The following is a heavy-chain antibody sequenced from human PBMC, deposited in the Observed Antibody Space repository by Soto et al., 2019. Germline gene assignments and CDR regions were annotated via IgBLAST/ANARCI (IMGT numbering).Heavy chain of an antibody. CDR1: GGSISSYD. J-gene: IGHJ4*02. V-gene: IGHV4-59*08. Sequence: SETLSLTCTVSGGSISSYDWSWIRQPPGKGLEWIGYIYYSGSANYNPSLKSRVTISVDTSKNQFSLKLSSVTAADTAVYYCARRWGRTFDYWGQGTLVTVSS. CDR2: IYYSGSA. CDR3: ARRWGRTFDY. D-gene: IGHD7-27*01.